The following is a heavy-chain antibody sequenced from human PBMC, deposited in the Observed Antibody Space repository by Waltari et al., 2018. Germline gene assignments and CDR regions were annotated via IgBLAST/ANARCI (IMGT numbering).Heavy chain of an antibody. J-gene: IGHJ5*02. Sequence: QVQLQESGPGLVKPSQTLSLTCTVSGGSISSNNYYWSWIRQHPGKGLEWIGYIYYSGITYYNPSLKSRVTISVDTSKNQFSLKLTSVTAADTAVYYCARGLWGGTTFDPWGQGTLVTVSS. CDR1: GGSISSNNYY. D-gene: IGHD3-16*01. V-gene: IGHV4-31*03. CDR3: ARGLWGGTTFDP. CDR2: IYYSGIT.